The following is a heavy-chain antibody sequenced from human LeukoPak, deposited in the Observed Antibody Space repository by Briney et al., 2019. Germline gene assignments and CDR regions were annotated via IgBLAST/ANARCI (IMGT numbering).Heavy chain of an antibody. CDR2: ISSSGTTI. J-gene: IGHJ4*02. V-gene: IGHV3-48*01. Sequence: PGGSLRLSCAASGFTFSNHWMNWVRQAPGKGLEWVSYISSSGTTIYYADSVKGRFTISRDNAKNSLYLQMNSLRAEDTAVYYCARSNYVWDYWGQGTLVTVSS. D-gene: IGHD3-16*01. CDR3: ARSNYVWDY. CDR1: GFTFSNHW.